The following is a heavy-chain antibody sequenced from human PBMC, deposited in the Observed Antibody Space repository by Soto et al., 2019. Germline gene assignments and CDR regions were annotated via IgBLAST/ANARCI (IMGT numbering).Heavy chain of an antibody. D-gene: IGHD2-15*01. CDR3: ARGHCSVSNYPRSYYFYFTDV. Sequence: GGSLRLSCAASGFTFGSYDMHWVRQATGKGLEWVSSIGTAADTYYPDSVKGRFTISREDAKNSLYLQMNSLRAGDTAVYYCARGHCSVSNYPRSYYFYFTDVWGKGTSVTVSS. V-gene: IGHV3-13*01. CDR1: GFTFGSYD. CDR2: IGTAADT. J-gene: IGHJ6*03.